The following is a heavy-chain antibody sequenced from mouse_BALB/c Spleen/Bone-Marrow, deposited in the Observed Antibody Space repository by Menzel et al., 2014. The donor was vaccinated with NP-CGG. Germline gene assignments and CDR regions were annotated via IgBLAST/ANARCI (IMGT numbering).Heavy chain of an antibody. CDR2: IDPENGNT. CDR1: GFNIKDYY. Sequence: EVQLQQSGAELVRPGALVKLSCKASGFNIKDYYMHWVKQRPEQGLEWIGWIDPENGNTIYDPKFQGKASITADTYTTSNSLHIHILPSKANDFYFYSSGYRHAMDYWGQGTSVTVSS. J-gene: IGHJ4*01. CDR3: SSGYRHAMDY. V-gene: IGHV14-1*02.